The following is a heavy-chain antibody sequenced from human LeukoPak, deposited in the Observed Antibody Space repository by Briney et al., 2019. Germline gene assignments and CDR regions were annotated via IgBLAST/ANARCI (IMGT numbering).Heavy chain of an antibody. V-gene: IGHV4-34*01. J-gene: IGHJ5*02. CDR3: ARYPFCGGDCSDWFDP. CDR1: RGPFIGYY. D-gene: IGHD2-21*02. Sequence: SETLSLTCAVNRGPFIGYYWSWIRQPPGKGLEWLGETDHSGNTNYNPSLKSRLTISIDPSKNQVSLKLSSVTAADTAVYCCARYPFCGGDCSDWFDPWGQGTLVTVSS. CDR2: TDHSGNT.